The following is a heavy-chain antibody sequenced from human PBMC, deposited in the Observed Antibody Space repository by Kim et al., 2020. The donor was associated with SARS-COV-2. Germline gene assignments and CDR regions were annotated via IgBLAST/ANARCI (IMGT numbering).Heavy chain of an antibody. Sequence: GGSLRLSCAASGFTFSSYSMNWVRQAPGKGLEWVSSISSSSSYIYYADSVKGRFTISRDNAKNSLYLQMNSLRAEDTAVYYCARDLVSGWDLLDYYGMDVWGQGTTVTVSS. D-gene: IGHD6-19*01. CDR3: ARDLVSGWDLLDYYGMDV. J-gene: IGHJ6*02. CDR2: ISSSSSYI. CDR1: GFTFSSYS. V-gene: IGHV3-21*01.